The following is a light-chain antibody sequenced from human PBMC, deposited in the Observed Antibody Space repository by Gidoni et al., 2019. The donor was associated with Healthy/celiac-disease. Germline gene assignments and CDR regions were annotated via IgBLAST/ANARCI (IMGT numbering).Light chain of an antibody. J-gene: IGKJ3*01. V-gene: IGKV1-5*03. CDR3: QQYHSYLFT. CDR2: KAS. CDR1: QSISSW. Sequence: DIQMTQPPATLSASVGDRVTITCRASQSISSWLAWYQQKPGKAPKLLIYKASSLESGVPSRFSGSGSGTEFTLTISSLQPDDFATYYCQQYHSYLFTFGPGTKVDIK.